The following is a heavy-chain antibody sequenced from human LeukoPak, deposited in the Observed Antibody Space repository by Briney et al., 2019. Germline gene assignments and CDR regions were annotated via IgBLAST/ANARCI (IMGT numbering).Heavy chain of an antibody. CDR3: AGVYSGYAHFFDY. V-gene: IGHV4-30-2*01. J-gene: IGHJ4*02. Sequence: PSETLSLTCAVSGGSISSGGYSWSWIRQPPGKGLEWIGYIYHSGSTYYNPSLKSRVTISVDRSKDQFSLKLSSVTAADTAVYYCAGVYSGYAHFFDYWGQGTLVTVSS. CDR1: GGSISSGGYS. CDR2: IYHSGST. D-gene: IGHD5-12*01.